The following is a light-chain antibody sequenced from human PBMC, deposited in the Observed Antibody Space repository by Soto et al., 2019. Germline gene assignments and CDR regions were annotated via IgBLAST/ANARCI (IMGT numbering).Light chain of an antibody. Sequence: DLQMTQSPSSLSASVGDRVTISCRASQSSSNSLNWYQQKPGNAPKLLIYAASSLQSGVPSRFSGSGSGTDFTLTISSLQPADFATYYCQQTNITPLTFGGGTKVEIK. J-gene: IGKJ4*01. CDR3: QQTNITPLT. V-gene: IGKV1-39*01. CDR2: AAS. CDR1: QSSSNS.